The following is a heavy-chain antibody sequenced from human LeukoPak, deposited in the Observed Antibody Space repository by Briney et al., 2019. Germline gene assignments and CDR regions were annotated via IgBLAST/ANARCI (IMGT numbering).Heavy chain of an antibody. D-gene: IGHD3-22*01. CDR2: IIPIFGTA. V-gene: IGHV1-69*05. J-gene: IGHJ3*02. CDR3: ARRSDSSGYYLSDAFDI. Sequence: GASVKVSCKASGGTFSSYAISWVRQAPGQGLEWMGGIIPIFGTANYAQKFQGRVTTTTDEFTSTAYMELSSLRSEDTAVYYCARRSDSSGYYLSDAFDIWGQGTMVTVSS. CDR1: GGTFSSYA.